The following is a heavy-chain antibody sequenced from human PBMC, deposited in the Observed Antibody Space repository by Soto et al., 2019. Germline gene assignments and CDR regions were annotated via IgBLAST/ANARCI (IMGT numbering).Heavy chain of an antibody. CDR2: ISYDGSNK. CDR1: GFTFSSYG. J-gene: IGHJ6*02. CDR3: AKCDYYYYYGMDV. V-gene: IGHV3-30*18. Sequence: GGSLRLSCAASGFTFSSYGMHWVRQAPGKGLEWVAVISYDGSNKYYADSVKGRFTISRDNSKNTLYLQMNSLRAEDTAVYYCAKCDYYYYYGMDVWGQGTTVTVSS.